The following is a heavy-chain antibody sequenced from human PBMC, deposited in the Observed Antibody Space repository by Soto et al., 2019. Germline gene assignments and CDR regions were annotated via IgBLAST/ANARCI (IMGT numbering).Heavy chain of an antibody. J-gene: IGHJ3*01. V-gene: IGHV3-21*01. D-gene: IGHD3-16*01. CDR3: ARDRFGAVDAFDL. CDR1: GFTFSSYS. Sequence: EVQLVESGGGLVKPGGSLRLSCAASGFTFSSYSMNWVRQAPGKGLEWVSSISSSSSYIYYADSVKGRFTITRDNAKNSLYLQMNSLRAEDTAVYYCARDRFGAVDAFDLWGQGTMVTVSS. CDR2: ISSSSSYI.